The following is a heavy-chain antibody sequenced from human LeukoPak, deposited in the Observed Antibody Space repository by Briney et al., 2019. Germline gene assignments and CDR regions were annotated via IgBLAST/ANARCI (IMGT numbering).Heavy chain of an antibody. Sequence: PSETLSLTCAVSGGSISSSNWWSWVRQPPGKGLEWIGEIYHSGSTNYNPSLKSRVTISVDKSKNQFSLKLSSVTAADTAVYYCARARSKGRYCSSTSCYRRTWYFDLWGRGTLVTVSS. CDR2: IYHSGST. D-gene: IGHD2-2*02. CDR1: GGSISSSNW. V-gene: IGHV4-4*02. J-gene: IGHJ2*01. CDR3: ARARSKGRYCSSTSCYRRTWYFDL.